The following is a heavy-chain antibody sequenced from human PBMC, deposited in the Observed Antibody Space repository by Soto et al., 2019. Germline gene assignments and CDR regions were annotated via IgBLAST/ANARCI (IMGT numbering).Heavy chain of an antibody. CDR2: IYYSGST. D-gene: IGHD4-17*01. Sequence: SETLSLTCTVSGGSISSGYYYWSWIRQPPGKGLEWIGYIYYSGSTYYNPSLKSRVTISVDTSKNQFSLKLSSVTAADTAVYYCARARTTVTPNWFDPWGQGTLVTVSS. CDR1: GGSISSGYYY. V-gene: IGHV4-30-4*01. J-gene: IGHJ5*02. CDR3: ARARTTVTPNWFDP.